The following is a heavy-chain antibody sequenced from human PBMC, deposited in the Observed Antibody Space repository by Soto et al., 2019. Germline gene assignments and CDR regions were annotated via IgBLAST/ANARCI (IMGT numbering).Heavy chain of an antibody. V-gene: IGHV1-24*01. CDR2: FDPEDGET. J-gene: IGHJ4*02. Sequence: ASVKVSCKVSGYTLTELSMHWVRQAPGKGLEWMGGFDPEDGETIYAQKFQGRVTMTEDTSTDTAYMELSSLRSEDTAVYYCATSGWYNWNYVADYWGQGTLVTVSS. CDR1: GYTLTELS. CDR3: ATSGWYNWNYVADY. D-gene: IGHD1-7*01.